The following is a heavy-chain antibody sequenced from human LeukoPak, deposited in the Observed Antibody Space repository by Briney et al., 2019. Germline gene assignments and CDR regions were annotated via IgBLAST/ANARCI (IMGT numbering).Heavy chain of an antibody. Sequence: SETLSLTCAVSGGSFTDYYWSWIRQPPGKGLEWIGEINHRGGTNYNPSLKSRVTISVDTSKNQFSLKLSSVTAADTAVYYCARSGYCSSTNCSTRMWYWGQGTLVTVSS. J-gene: IGHJ4*02. V-gene: IGHV4-34*01. CDR1: GGSFTDYY. CDR2: INHRGGT. D-gene: IGHD2-2*01. CDR3: ARSGYCSSTNCSTRMWY.